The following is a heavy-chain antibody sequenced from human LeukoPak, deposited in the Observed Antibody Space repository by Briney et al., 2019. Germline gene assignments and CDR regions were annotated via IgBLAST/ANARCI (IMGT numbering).Heavy chain of an antibody. V-gene: IGHV3-30*18. Sequence: GGSLRLSCAASGFTFSNYDMHWVRQAPGKGLEWVAVISYDGSNKYYADSVKGRFTISRDNSKNTVYLQMDSLRAEDTAVYYCAKAKTLLSRGWDIDSWGQGTLVTVSS. J-gene: IGHJ4*02. CDR1: GFTFSNYD. D-gene: IGHD6-19*01. CDR3: AKAKTLLSRGWDIDS. CDR2: ISYDGSNK.